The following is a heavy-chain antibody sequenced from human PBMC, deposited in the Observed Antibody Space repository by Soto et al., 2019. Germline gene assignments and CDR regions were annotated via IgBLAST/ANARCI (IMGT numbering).Heavy chain of an antibody. CDR2: ISTDGSDT. CDR1: GFTFSGYD. Sequence: DVQLVESGGGLVQPGGSLRLSCVASGFTFSGYDMHWVRQAAGKGLAWVARISTDGSDTNYADSVRGRFAISRDYAKKMLYLQMNSLRAEDTAVYYCARGGCRRTSCLAEWGQGTLVTVSS. V-gene: IGHV3-74*01. D-gene: IGHD2-2*01. CDR3: ARGGCRRTSCLAE. J-gene: IGHJ4*02.